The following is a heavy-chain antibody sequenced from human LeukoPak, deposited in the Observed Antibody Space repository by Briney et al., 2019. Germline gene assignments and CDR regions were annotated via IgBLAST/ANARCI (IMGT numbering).Heavy chain of an antibody. D-gene: IGHD2-2*01. V-gene: IGHV1-69*13. J-gene: IGHJ5*02. Sequence: SVKVSCKASGGTFSSYAISWVRQAPGQGLEWMGGIIPIFGTANYAQKFQGRVTITADESTSTAYMELSSLRSEDTAVYYCARGAYIVAVPAAIGWFDPWGQGTLVTVSS. CDR3: ARGAYIVAVPAAIGWFDP. CDR1: GGTFSSYA. CDR2: IIPIFGTA.